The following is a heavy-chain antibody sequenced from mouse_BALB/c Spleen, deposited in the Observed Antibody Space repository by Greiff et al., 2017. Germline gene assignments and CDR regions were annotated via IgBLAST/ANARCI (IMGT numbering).Heavy chain of an antibody. CDR2: ISSGSSTI. V-gene: IGHV5-17*02. J-gene: IGHJ2*01. Sequence: EVMLVESGGGLVQPGGSRKLSCAASGFTFSSFGMHWVRQAPEKGLEWVAYISSGSSTIYYADTVKGRFTISRDNPKNTLFLQMTSLRSEDTAMYYCASQYGNYLDYWGQGTTLTVSS. CDR1: GFTFSSFG. CDR3: ASQYGNYLDY. D-gene: IGHD2-10*02.